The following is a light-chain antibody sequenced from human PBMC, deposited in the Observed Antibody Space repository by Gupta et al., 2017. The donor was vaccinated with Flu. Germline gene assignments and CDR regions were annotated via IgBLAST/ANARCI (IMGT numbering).Light chain of an antibody. CDR1: QSVSSSY. V-gene: IGKV3-20*01. CDR3: QQYSSSPLT. Sequence: EIVLTQSPVTLSLSPGERATLSCRASQSVSSSYLAWYQQKPGQAPRLLIYGASSRATGIPDRFSGSGSGTDFTLTISRLEPEDFAVYHCQQYSSSPLTFGGGTKVEIK. J-gene: IGKJ4*01. CDR2: GAS.